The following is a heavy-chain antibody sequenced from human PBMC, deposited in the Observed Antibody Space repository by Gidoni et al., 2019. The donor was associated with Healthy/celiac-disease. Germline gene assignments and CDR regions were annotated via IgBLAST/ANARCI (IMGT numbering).Heavy chain of an antibody. J-gene: IGHJ4*02. CDR2: ISYDGSNK. CDR1: GLPFSRYA. D-gene: IGHD6-19*01. V-gene: IGHV3-30-3*01. CDR3: AREGVAVAGTGLDY. Sequence: QVQLVESGGGVVQPGGSLRTSCAAAGLPFSRYAMHWVRQAPGQGLEWVAVISYDGSNKYYADSVKGRFTISRDNSKNTLYLQMNSLRAEDTAVYYCAREGVAVAGTGLDYWGQGTLVTVSS.